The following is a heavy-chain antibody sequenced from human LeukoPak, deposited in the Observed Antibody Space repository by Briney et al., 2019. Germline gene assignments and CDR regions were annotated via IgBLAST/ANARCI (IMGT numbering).Heavy chain of an antibody. CDR2: ISGTGGWT. D-gene: IGHD3-22*01. CDR3: AKTPYDSSGYQDY. Sequence: GGSLRVSCAASGYTLTGYAMSWVRQAPGKGLEWVSGISGTGGWTYYADSVKGRFTISIDNSKNTLFLQMNSLRVEDTAVYYCAKTPYDSSGYQDYWGQGTLVTVSS. V-gene: IGHV3-23*01. J-gene: IGHJ4*02. CDR1: GYTLTGYA.